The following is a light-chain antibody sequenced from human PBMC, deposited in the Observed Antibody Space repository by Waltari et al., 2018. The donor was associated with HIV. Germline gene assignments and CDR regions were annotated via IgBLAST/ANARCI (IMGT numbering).Light chain of an antibody. V-gene: IGKV3-20*01. CDR2: GAS. CDR3: HQYGLSPKT. Sequence: EIVLTQSPGTLSLSLGERATLSCRTSQTVRSSYVAWYQQRPGQAPRLVILGASSRATGIPDRFSGSGSGTDFTLTISRLEPEDSATYYCHQYGLSPKTFGQGTNVEIK. CDR1: QTVRSSY. J-gene: IGKJ1*01.